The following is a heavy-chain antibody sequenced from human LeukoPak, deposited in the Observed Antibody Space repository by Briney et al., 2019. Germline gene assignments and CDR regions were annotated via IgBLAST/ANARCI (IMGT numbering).Heavy chain of an antibody. Sequence: PGGSLRLSCAASGFTVSDNYMSWVRQAPGMGLEWVSVMYSRGDTYYANSVKGRFTFSRDISKNTLYLQMDGLRNEDTAMYYCARDAPQVPAAGVLASWGQGTLVIVSS. D-gene: IGHD6-13*01. V-gene: IGHV3-53*01. CDR2: MYSRGDT. J-gene: IGHJ5*02. CDR1: GFTVSDNY. CDR3: ARDAPQVPAAGVLAS.